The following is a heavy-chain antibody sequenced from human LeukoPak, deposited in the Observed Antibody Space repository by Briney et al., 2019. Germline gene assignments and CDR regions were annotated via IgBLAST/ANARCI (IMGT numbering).Heavy chain of an antibody. CDR3: ARVGCSSTRCYSWFDP. D-gene: IGHD2-2*02. V-gene: IGHV4-59*01. CDR2: IYYSGST. Sequence: SETLSLACTVSGGSISSYYWSWIRQPPGKGLEWIGYIYYSGSTNYNPSLKSRVTISVDTSKNQFSLKLSSVTAADTAVYYCARVGCSSTRCYSWFDPWGQGTLVTVSS. CDR1: GGSISSYY. J-gene: IGHJ5*02.